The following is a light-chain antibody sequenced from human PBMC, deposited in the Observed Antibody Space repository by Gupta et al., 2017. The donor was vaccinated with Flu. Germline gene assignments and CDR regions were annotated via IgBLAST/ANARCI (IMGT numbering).Light chain of an antibody. CDR3: AAWDASLKAWL. CDR2: GNN. J-gene: IGLJ3*02. CDR1: NSNIGLSI. V-gene: IGLV1-44*01. Sequence: QSVLTQPPSASGTPGQRVTMSCSGSNSNIGLSIVDWYQVLPGTAPKLVVYGNNHRPSGVPDRFSGSKSGTSASLATSGLQSEDEAYYYCAAWDASLKAWLFGGGTKLTVL.